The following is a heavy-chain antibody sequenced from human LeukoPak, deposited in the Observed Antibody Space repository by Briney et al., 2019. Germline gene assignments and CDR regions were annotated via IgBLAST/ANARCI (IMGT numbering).Heavy chain of an antibody. CDR1: GFTFSSYG. J-gene: IGHJ3*02. CDR3: ARGTWYSGTQGDAFDI. CDR2: IWYDGSNK. Sequence: GGSLRLSCAASGFTFSSYGMHWVRQALGKGLEWVAAIWYDGSNKYYADSVKGRFTISRDNSKNTLYLQMNSLRAEDTAVYYCARGTWYSGTQGDAFDIWGQGTMVTVSS. V-gene: IGHV3-33*01. D-gene: IGHD1-26*01.